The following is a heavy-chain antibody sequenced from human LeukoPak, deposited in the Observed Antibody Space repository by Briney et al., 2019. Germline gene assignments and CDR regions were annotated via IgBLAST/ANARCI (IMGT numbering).Heavy chain of an antibody. V-gene: IGHV3-33*06. J-gene: IGHJ4*02. CDR1: GFTFSSYG. CDR3: AKSGVEYYFDY. CDR2: IWYDGSNK. Sequence: GRSLRLSCAASGFTFSSYGMHWVRQAPGKGLEWVSVIWYDGSNKYYADSVKGRFTISRDNSKNTLYLQMNSLRAEDTAVYYCAKSGVEYYFDYWGQGTLVSVSS. D-gene: IGHD1-26*01.